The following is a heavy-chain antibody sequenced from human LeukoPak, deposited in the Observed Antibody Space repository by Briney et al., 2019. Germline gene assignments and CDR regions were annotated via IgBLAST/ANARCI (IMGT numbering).Heavy chain of an antibody. V-gene: IGHV4-59*01. D-gene: IGHD3-9*01. J-gene: IGHJ4*02. CDR1: GGSISIYY. Sequence: PSETLSLTCTVSGGSISIYYWSWVRQPPGKGLEWIGYVYDSGSTNYNPSLKSRVTISVDTSKNQFSLKLTSVTAADTAVYYCARGFDPLTGQPQWGLDYWGQGTLVTVSS. CDR2: VYDSGST. CDR3: ARGFDPLTGQPQWGLDY.